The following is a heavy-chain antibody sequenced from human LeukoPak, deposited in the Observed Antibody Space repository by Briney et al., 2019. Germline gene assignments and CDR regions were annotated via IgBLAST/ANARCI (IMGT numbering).Heavy chain of an antibody. D-gene: IGHD1-14*01. CDR2: INPGGSSI. CDR3: PRSNQAYDY. CDR1: GFTFSSYW. Sequence: GGSLRLSCAASGFTFSSYWMHWVRQVPGKGLVWVARINPGGSSITYADSVNGRFTISRDNAKNTLYLQMDSLRAEDTGVYYCPRSNQAYDYWGQGTLVTVSS. V-gene: IGHV3-74*01. J-gene: IGHJ4*02.